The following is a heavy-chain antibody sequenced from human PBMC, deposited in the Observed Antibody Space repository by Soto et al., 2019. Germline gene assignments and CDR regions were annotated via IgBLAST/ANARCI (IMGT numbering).Heavy chain of an antibody. V-gene: IGHV4-59*01. Sequence: PSETLSLTYTVSGGSISSYYWSWIRQPPGKGLEWIGYIYYSGSTNYNPSLKSRVSISVDTSKNQFSLKLSSVTAADTDVYYCARRYGGNFDPWGQGTLVTVSS. CDR2: IYYSGST. J-gene: IGHJ5*02. CDR3: ARRYGGNFDP. D-gene: IGHD1-26*01. CDR1: GGSISSYY.